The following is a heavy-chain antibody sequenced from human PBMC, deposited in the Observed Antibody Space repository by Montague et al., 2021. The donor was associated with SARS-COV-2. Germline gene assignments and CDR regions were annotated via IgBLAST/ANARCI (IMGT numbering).Heavy chain of an antibody. CDR3: AHLIRYYDIFTGIPFDY. Sequence: PALVKPTQTLTLTCTFSGFSLSTPNVGVGWIRQPPGKALEWVAVIYSNDEKRYSPSLRNRLTIIKDTAKNQVVLSLTYVDPVDTATYYCAHLIRYYDIFTGIPFDYWGQGSQVTVSS. D-gene: IGHD3-9*01. V-gene: IGHV2-5*01. J-gene: IGHJ4*02. CDR1: GFSLSTPNVG. CDR2: IYSNDEK.